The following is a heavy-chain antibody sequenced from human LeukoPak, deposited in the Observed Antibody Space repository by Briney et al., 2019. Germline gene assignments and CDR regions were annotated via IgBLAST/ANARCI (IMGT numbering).Heavy chain of an antibody. CDR3: ARGDIVVVPAVPFDY. Sequence: GGSLRLSCAASGFTFSGYSMNWVRQAPGKGLEWVSSISSSSSYIYYADSVKGRFTISRDNAKNSLYLQMNSLRAEDTAVYYCARGDIVVVPAVPFDYWGQGTLVTVSS. J-gene: IGHJ4*02. V-gene: IGHV3-21*01. D-gene: IGHD2-2*01. CDR2: ISSSSSYI. CDR1: GFTFSGYS.